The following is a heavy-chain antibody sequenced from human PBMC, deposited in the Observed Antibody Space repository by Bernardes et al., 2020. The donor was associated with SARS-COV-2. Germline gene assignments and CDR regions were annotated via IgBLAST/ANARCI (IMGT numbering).Heavy chain of an antibody. CDR1: GGSISTSTYY. D-gene: IGHD1-1*01. CDR2: VYKTGST. Sequence: SETLSLTCTVSGGSISTSTYYWGWIRQPPGKGLEWIGSVYKTGSTYYNPSLKSRVTISIDTSKNQFSLKLGSVTAADTAVYYCARRLQFDYWGQGTLVTVSS. V-gene: IGHV4-39*01. J-gene: IGHJ4*02. CDR3: ARRLQFDY.